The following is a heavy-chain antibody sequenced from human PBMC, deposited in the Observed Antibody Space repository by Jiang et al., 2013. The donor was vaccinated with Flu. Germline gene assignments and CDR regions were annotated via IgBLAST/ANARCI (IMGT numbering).Heavy chain of an antibody. CDR3: VKLGGSVTLYYFDY. V-gene: IGHV3-64D*06. D-gene: IGHD3-10*01. J-gene: IGHJ4*02. CDR2: ISSNGGST. Sequence: VQLVESGGGLVQPGGSLRLSCSASGFTFSSYAMHWVRQAPGKGLEYVSAISSNGGSTYYADSVKGRFTISRDNSKNTLYLQMSSLRAEDTAVYYCVKLGGSVTLYYFDYWGQGTLVTVSS. CDR1: GFTFSSYA.